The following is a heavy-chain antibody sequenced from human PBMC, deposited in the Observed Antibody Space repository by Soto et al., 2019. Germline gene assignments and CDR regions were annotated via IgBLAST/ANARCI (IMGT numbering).Heavy chain of an antibody. J-gene: IGHJ4*02. D-gene: IGHD6-19*01. Sequence: PSETLSLTCTVSGGSISSGDYYWNWIRQPPGKGLEWIGYIYHSGSTSYNPSLKSRLSISVDTSKNQFSLNLTSVTAADTAVYFCARGVTVAGHFNCWGQGTLVTVSS. V-gene: IGHV4-30-4*01. CDR3: ARGVTVAGHFNC. CDR1: GGSISSGDYY. CDR2: IYHSGST.